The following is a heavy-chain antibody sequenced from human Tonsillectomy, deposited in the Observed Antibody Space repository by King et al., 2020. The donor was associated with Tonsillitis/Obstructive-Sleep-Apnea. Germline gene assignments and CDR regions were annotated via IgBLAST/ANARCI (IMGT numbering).Heavy chain of an antibody. D-gene: IGHD2-15*01. V-gene: IGHV3-73*01. CDR3: TRRGDAAGDAFDI. Sequence: VQLVESGGGLVQPGGSLKLSCAASGFTFGGSALHWVRQASGKGLEWVGRVGYKANNYAPVYAASVKGRLTISRDDPKNTAFLQMNSLKTEDTAVYYCTRRGDAAGDAFDILGQGTMVIVSS. J-gene: IGHJ3*02. CDR1: GFTFGGSA. CDR2: VGYKANNYAP.